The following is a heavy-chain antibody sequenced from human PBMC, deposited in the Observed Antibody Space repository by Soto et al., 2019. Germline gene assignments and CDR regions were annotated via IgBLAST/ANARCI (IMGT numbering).Heavy chain of an antibody. CDR2: IKQDGSEK. J-gene: IGHJ4*02. V-gene: IGHV3-7*01. CDR1: GFSFSGYR. D-gene: IGHD3-9*01. Sequence: GGSLRLSCAASGFSFSGYRMNWVRQAPGKGLEWVAYIKQDGSEKIYADSLMGRFTISRDNAKNLVFLQMNSLRAEDTAVYYCARDPSMSTGFFKGVFDLWGQGALVTVSS. CDR3: ARDPSMSTGFFKGVFDL.